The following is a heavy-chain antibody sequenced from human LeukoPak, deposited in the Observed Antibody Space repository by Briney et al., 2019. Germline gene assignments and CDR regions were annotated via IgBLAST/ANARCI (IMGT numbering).Heavy chain of an antibody. CDR1: GGSISAYY. CDR3: ARDHGKGYCGDDCFYYFDL. D-gene: IGHD2-21*02. Sequence: SETLSLTCTVSGGSISAYYWSWIRQPPGKGLEWIGYIYYSGGTSYNPSLKSRVTISVDTSKNQFSLNLSSVTAADTAVYYCARDHGKGYCGDDCFYYFDLWGRGTLVTVSS. J-gene: IGHJ2*01. V-gene: IGHV4-59*01. CDR2: IYYSGGT.